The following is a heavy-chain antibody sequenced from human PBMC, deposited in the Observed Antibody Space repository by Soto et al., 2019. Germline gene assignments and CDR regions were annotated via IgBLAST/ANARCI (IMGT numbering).Heavy chain of an antibody. D-gene: IGHD3-22*01. CDR3: AKDEWDPGYYDSSGYYRSDYFDY. J-gene: IGHJ4*02. V-gene: IGHV3-30*18. CDR2: ISYDGSNK. Sequence: GGSLRLSCAASGFTFSSYGMHWVRQAPGKGLEWVAVISYDGSNKYYADSVKGRFTISRDNSKNTLYLQMNSLRAEDTAVYYCAKDEWDPGYYDSSGYYRSDYFDYWGQGTLVTVSS. CDR1: GFTFSSYG.